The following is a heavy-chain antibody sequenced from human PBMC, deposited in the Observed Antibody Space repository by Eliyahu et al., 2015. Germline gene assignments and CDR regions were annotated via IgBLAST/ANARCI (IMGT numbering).Heavy chain of an antibody. CDR2: XLPIXGTA. V-gene: IGHV1-69*01. Sequence: QVQLVQSGAEVKKPGSSVKVSCKAXGGTFSXXASSXVRQAPGQGLXWXGGXLPIXGTANYAQKFQGRVTITADESTSTAYMELSSLRSEDTAVYYCARVHYGDYPGGYYYGMDVWGKGTTVTVSS. CDR1: GGTFSXXA. J-gene: IGHJ6*04. D-gene: IGHD4-17*01. CDR3: ARVHYGDYPGGYYYGMDV.